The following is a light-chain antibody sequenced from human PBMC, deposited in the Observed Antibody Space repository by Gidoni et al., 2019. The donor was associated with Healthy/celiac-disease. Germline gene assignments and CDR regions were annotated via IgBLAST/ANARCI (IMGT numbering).Light chain of an antibody. CDR3: QQRSNWLT. J-gene: IGKJ4*01. CDR2: DAS. CDR1: QSVSSY. Sequence: EIVLTQSPATLSLSPGERATLSCRASQSVSSYLAWYQQKPGQAPRLLIYDASNRATGTPARCSGSGSGTDFTLTISSLEPEDFAVYYWQQRSNWLTFGGGTKVEIK. V-gene: IGKV3-11*01.